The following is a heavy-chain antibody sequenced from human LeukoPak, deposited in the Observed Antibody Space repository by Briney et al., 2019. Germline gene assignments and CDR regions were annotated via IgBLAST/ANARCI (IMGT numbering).Heavy chain of an antibody. CDR1: GGTFRNYA. CDR2: IIPMFGTA. CDR3: AARPPYSGYEDGDY. D-gene: IGHD5-12*01. V-gene: IGHV1-69*06. J-gene: IGHJ4*02. Sequence: SVKVSCKASGGTFRNYAISWVRQAPGQGLEWMGGIIPMFGTANYAQKFQSRVTITADKSTNTAYMELSSLRSEDTAVYYCAARPPYSGYEDGDYWGQGTLVTVSS.